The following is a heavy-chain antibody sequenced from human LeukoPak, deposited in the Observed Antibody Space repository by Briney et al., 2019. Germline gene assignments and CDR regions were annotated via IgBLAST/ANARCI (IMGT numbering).Heavy chain of an antibody. J-gene: IGHJ4*02. D-gene: IGHD3-10*01. V-gene: IGHV3-48*01. CDR1: GFTFSSYS. CDR2: ISSSSSTI. Sequence: PGGSLRLSCAASGFTFSSYSMSWVRQAPGKGLEWVSYISSSSSTIYYADSVKGRFTISRDNAKNSLYLQMNSLRAEDTAVYYCARGHGMGTDYWGQGTLVTVSS. CDR3: ARGHGMGTDY.